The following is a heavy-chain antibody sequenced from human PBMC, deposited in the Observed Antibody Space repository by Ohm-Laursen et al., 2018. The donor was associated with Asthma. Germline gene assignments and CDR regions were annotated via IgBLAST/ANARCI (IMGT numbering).Heavy chain of an antibody. J-gene: IGHJ6*02. CDR1: GFTFSSYS. CDR2: ISSSSSTI. D-gene: IGHD3-16*01. Sequence: GQTLSLTCAASGFTFSSYSMNWVRQAPGKGLEWVSYISSSSSTIYYADSVKGRFTISRDNAKNSLYLQMNNLRAEDAAIYYCAREWGGMDVWGQGTTVTVSS. CDR3: AREWGGMDV. V-gene: IGHV3-48*01.